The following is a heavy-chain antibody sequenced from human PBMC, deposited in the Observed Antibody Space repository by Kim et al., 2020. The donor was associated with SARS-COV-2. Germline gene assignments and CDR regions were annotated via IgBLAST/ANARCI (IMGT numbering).Heavy chain of an antibody. V-gene: IGHV4-34*01. CDR2: INHSGST. CDR1: GGSFSGYY. Sequence: SETLSLTCAVYGGSFSGYYWSWIRQPPGKGLEWIGEINHSGSTNYNPSLKSRVTISVDTSKNQFSLKLSSVTAADTAVYYCARRLIVVVPAAMRRQNPFDYWGQGTLVTVSS. D-gene: IGHD2-2*01. CDR3: ARRLIVVVPAAMRRQNPFDY. J-gene: IGHJ4*02.